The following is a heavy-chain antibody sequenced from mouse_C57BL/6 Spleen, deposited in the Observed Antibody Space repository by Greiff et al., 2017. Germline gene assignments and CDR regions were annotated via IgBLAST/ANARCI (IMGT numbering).Heavy chain of an antibody. V-gene: IGHV5-9-1*02. CDR3: TFRRGYAMDY. CDR2: ISSGGDYI. CDR1: GFTFSSYA. J-gene: IGHJ4*01. Sequence: EVMLVESGAGLVKPGGSLKLSCAASGFTFSSYAMSWVRQTPEKRLEWVAYISSGGDYIYYADTVKGRFTISRDNARNTLYLQISSLQAEDTAMYYCTFRRGYAMDYWGQGTSVTVSS.